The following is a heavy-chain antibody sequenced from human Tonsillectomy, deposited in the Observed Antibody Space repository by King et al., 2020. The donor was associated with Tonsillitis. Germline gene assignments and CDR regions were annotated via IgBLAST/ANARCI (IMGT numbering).Heavy chain of an antibody. D-gene: IGHD5-12*01. J-gene: IGHJ4*02. CDR3: ARLNYRVATSEAGDDY. Sequence: VQLQESGPGLVKPSQTLSLTCTVSGGSISSGDYYWSWIRQPPGKGLEWIVDIYYSGSTYYNPSLKSRVTISVDTSKNQFSLKLSSVTAADTAVYYCARLNYRVATSEAGDDYWGQGTLVTVSS. V-gene: IGHV4-30-4*01. CDR1: GGSISSGDYY. CDR2: IYYSGST.